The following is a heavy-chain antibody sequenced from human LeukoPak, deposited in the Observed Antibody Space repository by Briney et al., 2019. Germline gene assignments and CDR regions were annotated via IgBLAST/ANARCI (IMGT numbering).Heavy chain of an antibody. Sequence: SETLSLTCTVSGGSISSYYWSWIRQPPGKGLEWIGYIYYIGSTNYNPSLKSRVSISVDTSKNQFSLKLTSVTTADTAVYYCTRGTAVYGGNSPYYFDYWGQGTLVTVSS. CDR3: TRGTAVYGGNSPYYFDY. J-gene: IGHJ4*02. V-gene: IGHV4-59*01. D-gene: IGHD4-23*01. CDR2: IYYIGST. CDR1: GGSISSYY.